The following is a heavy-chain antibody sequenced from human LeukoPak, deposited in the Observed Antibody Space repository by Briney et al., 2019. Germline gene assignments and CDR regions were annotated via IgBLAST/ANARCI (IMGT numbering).Heavy chain of an antibody. D-gene: IGHD3-22*01. CDR1: GFTVSSNY. J-gene: IGHJ4*02. Sequence: GGSLRLSCAASGFTVSSNYMSWVRQAPGKGLEWVSVIYSGGSTYYADSVKGRFTISRDNAKNSLYLQMSSLRAEDTAVYYCARGDYDSNWGQGTLVTVSS. CDR2: IYSGGST. V-gene: IGHV3-53*01. CDR3: ARGDYDSN.